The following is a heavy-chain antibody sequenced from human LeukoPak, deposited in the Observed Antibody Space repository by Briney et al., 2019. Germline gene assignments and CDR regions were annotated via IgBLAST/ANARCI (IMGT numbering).Heavy chain of an antibody. D-gene: IGHD3-9*01. CDR2: IYYSGST. V-gene: IGHV4-30-4*01. CDR1: GGSISSGDYY. CDR3: ARVRYFDWSSFDY. J-gene: IGHJ4*02. Sequence: SETLSLTCTVSGGSISSGDYYWSWIRQPPGKGLEWIGYIYYSGSTYYNPSLKSRVTISVDTSKNQFSLKLSSVTAADTAVYYCARVRYFDWSSFDYWGQGTLVTVSS.